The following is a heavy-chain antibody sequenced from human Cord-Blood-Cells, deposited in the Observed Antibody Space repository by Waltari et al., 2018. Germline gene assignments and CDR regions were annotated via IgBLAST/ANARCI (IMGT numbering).Heavy chain of an antibody. J-gene: IGHJ4*02. CDR2: IWYDESNK. D-gene: IGHD1-26*01. V-gene: IGHV3-33*01. CDR1: GFTFSSYG. Sequence: QVQLVESGGGVVQPGRSLRLSCAASGFTFSSYGMHWVRQAPGKGLGWVAVIWYDESNKYDADSVNGRFTISRDNSKNTLYLQMNSLRAEDTAVYYCARDHRSYAFDYWGQGTLVTVSS. CDR3: ARDHRSYAFDY.